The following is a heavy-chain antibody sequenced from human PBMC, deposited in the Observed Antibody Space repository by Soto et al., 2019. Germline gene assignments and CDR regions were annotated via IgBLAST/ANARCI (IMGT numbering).Heavy chain of an antibody. Sequence: SLRLSCAASGFTFSNAWMNWVRQAPGKGLKWVGRIKSKTDGGTTDYAAPVKGRFTISRDDSKNTLYLQMNSLKAEDTAVYYCAKDFSAYCGGDCYLTFDYWGQGTLVTVSS. D-gene: IGHD2-21*02. V-gene: IGHV3-15*07. CDR2: IKSKTDGGTT. CDR1: GFTFSNAW. J-gene: IGHJ4*02. CDR3: AKDFSAYCGGDCYLTFDY.